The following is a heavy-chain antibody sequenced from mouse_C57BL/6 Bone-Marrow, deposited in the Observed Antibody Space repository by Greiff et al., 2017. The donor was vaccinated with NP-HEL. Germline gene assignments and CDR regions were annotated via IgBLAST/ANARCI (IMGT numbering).Heavy chain of an antibody. V-gene: IGHV5-16*01. CDR1: GFTFSDYY. J-gene: IGHJ3*01. Sequence: EVKLMESEGGLVQPGSSMKLSCTASGFTFSDYYMAWVRQVPEKGLEWVANINYDGSSTYYLDSLKSRFIISRDNAKNILYLQMSSLKSEDTATYYCARGLSFAYWGQGTLVTVSA. CDR3: ARGLSFAY. CDR2: INYDGSST.